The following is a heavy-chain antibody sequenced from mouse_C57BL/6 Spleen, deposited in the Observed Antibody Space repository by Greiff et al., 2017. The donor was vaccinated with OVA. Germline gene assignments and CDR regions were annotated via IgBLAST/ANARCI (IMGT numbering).Heavy chain of an antibody. V-gene: IGHV5-16*01. J-gene: IGHJ4*01. CDR3: ARDGGYSAMDY. D-gene: IGHD3-1*01. Sequence: EVNLVESEGGLVQPGSSMKLSCTASGFTFSDYYMAWVRQVPEKGLEWVANINYDGSSTYYLDSLKSRFIISRDNAKNILYLQMSSLKSEDTATYYCARDGGYSAMDYWGQGTSVTVSS. CDR1: GFTFSDYY. CDR2: INYDGSST.